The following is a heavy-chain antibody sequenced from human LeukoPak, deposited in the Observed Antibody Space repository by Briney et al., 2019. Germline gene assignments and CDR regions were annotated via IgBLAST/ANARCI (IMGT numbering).Heavy chain of an antibody. D-gene: IGHD1-26*01. Sequence: GGSLRLSCAASGFTFSSYWVHWVRQAPGKGLMWVSRINPDGGTIDYADSVKGRFTISRDNAKNTLYLQMNSLRAEDTAVYYCARAGYYRFDYWGQGTLVTVSS. J-gene: IGHJ4*02. V-gene: IGHV3-74*01. CDR1: GFTFSSYW. CDR3: ARAGYYRFDY. CDR2: INPDGGTI.